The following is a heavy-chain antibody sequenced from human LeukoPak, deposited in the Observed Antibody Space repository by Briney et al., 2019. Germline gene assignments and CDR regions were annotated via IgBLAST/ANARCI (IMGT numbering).Heavy chain of an antibody. CDR2: IRGSDGST. V-gene: IGHV3-23*01. CDR1: GFTSSTYA. D-gene: IGHD4-17*01. Sequence: GGSLRLSCAASGFTSSTYAMSWVRQAPGKGLEWVSSIRGSDGSTYYADSVKGRFAISRDNSKNTLYLQMNSLGAEDTAVYYCAKDVYGDYGGLDYWGQGTLVTVSS. J-gene: IGHJ4*02. CDR3: AKDVYGDYGGLDY.